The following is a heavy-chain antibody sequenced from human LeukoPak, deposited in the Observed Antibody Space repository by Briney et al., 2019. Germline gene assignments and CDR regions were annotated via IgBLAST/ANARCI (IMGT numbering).Heavy chain of an antibody. V-gene: IGHV3-20*04. CDR1: GFTFDDYG. D-gene: IGHD3-22*01. CDR2: INWNGGST. J-gene: IGHJ4*02. CDR3: ARGGGYYDSTLDY. Sequence: GGSLRLSCAASGFTFDDYGMSWVRQAPGKGLEWVSGINWNGGSTGYADSVKGRFTISRDNAKNTLYLQMNSLRAEDTAVYYCARGGGYYDSTLDYWGQGTLVTVSS.